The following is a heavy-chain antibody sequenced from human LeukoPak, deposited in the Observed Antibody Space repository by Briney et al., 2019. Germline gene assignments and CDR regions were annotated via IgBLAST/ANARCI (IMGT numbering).Heavy chain of an antibody. Sequence: GASVTVSCKASGYTFTSYGISWVRQAPGQGLEWMGWISAYNGNTNYAQKLQGRVTMTTDTSTSTAYMELRSLRSDDTAVYYCARDRVGTVTTYYYYYGMDVWGQGTTVTVSS. J-gene: IGHJ6*02. CDR1: GYTFTSYG. CDR2: ISAYNGNT. D-gene: IGHD4-17*01. V-gene: IGHV1-18*01. CDR3: ARDRVGTVTTYYYYYGMDV.